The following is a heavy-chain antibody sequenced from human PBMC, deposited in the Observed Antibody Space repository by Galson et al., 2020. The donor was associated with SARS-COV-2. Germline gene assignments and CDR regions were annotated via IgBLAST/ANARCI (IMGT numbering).Heavy chain of an antibody. J-gene: IGHJ6*03. Sequence: ASVKVSCKVSGYTLTELSMHWVRQAPGKGLEWMGGFDPEDGETIYAQKFQGRVTMTEDTSTDTAYMELSSLRSEDRAVYYCATLVPPKVTTNYFYCMVVGGKGTTVTVS. D-gene: IGHD4-17*01. CDR2: FDPEDGET. CDR1: GYTLTELS. V-gene: IGHV1-24*01. CDR3: ATLVPPKVTTNYFYCMVV.